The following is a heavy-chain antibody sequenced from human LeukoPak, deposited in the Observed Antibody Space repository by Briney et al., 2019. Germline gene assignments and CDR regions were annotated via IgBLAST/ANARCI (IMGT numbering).Heavy chain of an antibody. Sequence: SSETLSLTCAVYGGSFSGYYWSWIRQPPGKGLEWIGEINHSGSTNYNPSLKSRVTISVDTSKNQFSLKLSSVTAADTAVYYCARGGLGYDYVWGSYRNQHRFDNWGQGTLVTVSS. J-gene: IGHJ4*02. CDR3: ARGGLGYDYVWGSYRNQHRFDN. V-gene: IGHV4-34*01. CDR2: INHSGST. CDR1: GGSFSGYY. D-gene: IGHD3-16*02.